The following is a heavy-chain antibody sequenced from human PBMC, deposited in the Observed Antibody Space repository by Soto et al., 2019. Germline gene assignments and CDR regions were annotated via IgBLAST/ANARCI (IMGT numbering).Heavy chain of an antibody. CDR2: IGAASDA. CDR1: GFTFSNYD. V-gene: IGHV3-13*01. D-gene: IGHD7-27*01. J-gene: IGHJ6*02. Sequence: GSLRLSCAASGFTFSNYDMHWVRQAPGEGLEWVSGIGAASDAYYPVSVQGRFTVSRDNAKKSLYLQMNSLRAGGTAVYYCARGVLGPGDYYYGMDVWGQGTTVTVSS. CDR3: ARGVLGPGDYYYGMDV.